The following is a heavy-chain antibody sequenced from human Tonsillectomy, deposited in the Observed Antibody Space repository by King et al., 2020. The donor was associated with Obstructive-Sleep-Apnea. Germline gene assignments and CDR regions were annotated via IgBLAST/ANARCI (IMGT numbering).Heavy chain of an antibody. CDR3: ARVGAGWELPNFHTYYFDY. Sequence: VQLVQSGAEVKKPGASVKVSCKASGYIFTDYSMHWVRQAPGQGLEWMGWINPNSGGTNCAQKFQGRVTMTRDTSISTAYMELSRLRYDDTAVYYCARVGAGWELPNFHTYYFDYWGQGTLVTVSS. CDR1: GYIFTDYS. J-gene: IGHJ4*02. D-gene: IGHD1-26*01. V-gene: IGHV1-2*02. CDR2: INPNSGGT.